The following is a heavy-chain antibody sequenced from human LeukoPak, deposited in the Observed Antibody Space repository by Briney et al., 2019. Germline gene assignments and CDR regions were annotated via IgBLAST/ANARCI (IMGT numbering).Heavy chain of an antibody. CDR3: AKGPAMVRGTFDP. J-gene: IGHJ5*02. Sequence: QTGGSLRLSCAASGFTFSSYSMNWVRQAPGKGLEWVSYISSSSSTIYYADSVKGRFTISRDYSKNTLYLQMNSLRTEETAVYYCAKGPAMVRGTFDPWGQGTLVTVSS. CDR1: GFTFSSYS. CDR2: ISSSSSTI. V-gene: IGHV3-48*01. D-gene: IGHD3-10*01.